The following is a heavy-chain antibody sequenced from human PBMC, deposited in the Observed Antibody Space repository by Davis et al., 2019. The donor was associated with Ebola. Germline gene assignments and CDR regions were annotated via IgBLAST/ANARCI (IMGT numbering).Heavy chain of an antibody. V-gene: IGHV3-33*01. J-gene: IGHJ4*02. Sequence: GESLKISCAASGFTFSSYGIHWVRQAPGKGLEWVAIIRYDGINKYYADSVKGRFTISRDNAKNTLYLQMNSLRAEDTALYYCARKKDCGGDCYPIGHWGQGALVTVSS. CDR1: GFTFSSYG. CDR3: ARKKDCGGDCYPIGH. D-gene: IGHD2-21*02. CDR2: IRYDGINK.